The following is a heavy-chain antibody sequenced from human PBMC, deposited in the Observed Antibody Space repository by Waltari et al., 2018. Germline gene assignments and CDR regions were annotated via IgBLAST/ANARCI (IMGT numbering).Heavy chain of an antibody. D-gene: IGHD2-2*01. J-gene: IGHJ3*02. CDR2: IYHSVGT. Sequence: QVQLQESGPGLVKPSETLSLTCAVSGYSISSGYYWGWIRQPPGKGLEWIGSIYHSVGTYYHPSRKRRVTISVDTSKNQVSLKLSSVTAADTAVYYCARVGAHVYQLPCGDAFDIWGQGTMVTVSS. CDR1: GYSISSGYY. CDR3: ARVGAHVYQLPCGDAFDI. V-gene: IGHV4-38-2*01.